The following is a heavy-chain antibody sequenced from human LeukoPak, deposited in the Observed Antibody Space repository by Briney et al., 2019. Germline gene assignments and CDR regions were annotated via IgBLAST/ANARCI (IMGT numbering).Heavy chain of an antibody. D-gene: IGHD6-19*01. Sequence: SETLSLTCTVSDSSISSYYWSWIRQPPGKGLEWIGYIYYSGSTNYNPSLKSRLTISVDTSKNQFSLNLNSVTAADTAVYYCVRHNSGWYYLDHWGQGTLVTVSS. V-gene: IGHV4-59*08. J-gene: IGHJ4*02. CDR2: IYYSGST. CDR1: DSSISSYY. CDR3: VRHNSGWYYLDH.